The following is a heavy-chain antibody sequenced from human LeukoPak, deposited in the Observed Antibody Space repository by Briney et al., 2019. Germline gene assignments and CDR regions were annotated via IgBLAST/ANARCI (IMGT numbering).Heavy chain of an antibody. CDR2: ISGYNGKT. CDR1: GYTFNTYG. J-gene: IGHJ2*01. D-gene: IGHD3-22*01. V-gene: IGHV1-18*01. CDR3: AREAWDSRGYPPPRSGWYFDL. Sequence: ASVKVSCKASGYTFNTYGITWVRQAPGQGLEWMGWISGYNGKTKYAQKLQDRVTMTTDTSTTTAYMELRSLRSDDTAVYYCAREAWDSRGYPPPRSGWYFDLWGRGTLVTVSS.